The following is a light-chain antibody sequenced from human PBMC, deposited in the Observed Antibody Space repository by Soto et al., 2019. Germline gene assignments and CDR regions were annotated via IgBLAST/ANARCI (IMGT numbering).Light chain of an antibody. CDR2: FAS. CDR1: QTVYNN. J-gene: IGKJ4*01. V-gene: IGKV3-15*01. Sequence: IVMTQSPATLSVSPGEKATLSCRASQTVYNNLAWYQQKPGQAPRLLVYFASTRATGVPARFSGSGSGTEFSLTISRLQSEDFALYYCLQFTAWPLTFGGGTKVETK. CDR3: LQFTAWPLT.